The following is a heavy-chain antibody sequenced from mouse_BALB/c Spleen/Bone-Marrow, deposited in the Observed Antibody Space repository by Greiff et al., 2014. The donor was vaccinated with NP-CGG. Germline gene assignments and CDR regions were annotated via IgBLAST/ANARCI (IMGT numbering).Heavy chain of an antibody. CDR3: TPCENGAFEY. J-gene: IGHJ3*01. D-gene: IGHD1-2*01. CDR1: GFNIKDYY. CDR2: IDPENGDT. V-gene: IGHV14-4*02. Sequence: VHVQQSGAELVRSGASVKLSCTGSGFNIKDYYMHWVKQRPEQGLEWIGWIDPENGDTEYAPKFQGKATMTADTSSNTAYLQLSSLTSEDTAVYYCTPCENGAFEYWGQGTLVTVSA.